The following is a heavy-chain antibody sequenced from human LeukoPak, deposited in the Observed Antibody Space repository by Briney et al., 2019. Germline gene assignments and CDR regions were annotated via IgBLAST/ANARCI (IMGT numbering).Heavy chain of an antibody. CDR3: ARGLTGVIDY. V-gene: IGHV4-39*07. CDR1: GGSISSSSYY. J-gene: IGHJ4*02. Sequence: SETLSLTCTVSGGSISSSSYYWGWIRQPPGKGLEWIGSIYYSGSTYYNPSLKSRVTISVDTSKNQFSLKLSSVTAADTAVYYCARGLTGVIDYWGQGTLVTVSS. D-gene: IGHD7-27*01. CDR2: IYYSGST.